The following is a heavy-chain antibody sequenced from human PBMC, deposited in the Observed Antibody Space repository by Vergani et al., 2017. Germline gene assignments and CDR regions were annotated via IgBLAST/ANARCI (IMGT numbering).Heavy chain of an antibody. J-gene: IGHJ4*02. D-gene: IGHD3-9*01. V-gene: IGHV3-23*01. Sequence: EVQLLESGGGLVQPGGSLRLSCAASGFTFSSYAMSWVRQAPGKGLEWVSAISGSGGSTYHADSVKGRFTISRDNSKNTLYLQMNSLRAEDTAVYYCARSGFYYDILTGYYRPLFPGPAPFDYWGQGTLVTVSS. CDR2: ISGSGGST. CDR3: ARSGFYYDILTGYYRPLFPGPAPFDY. CDR1: GFTFSSYA.